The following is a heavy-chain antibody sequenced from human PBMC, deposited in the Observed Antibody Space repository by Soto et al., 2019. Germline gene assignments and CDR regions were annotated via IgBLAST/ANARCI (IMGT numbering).Heavy chain of an antibody. CDR1: GFTFSSYG. V-gene: IGHV3-30*18. CDR3: AQLFDY. J-gene: IGHJ4*02. Sequence: GGSLRLSCAASGFTFSSYGMHWVRQAPGKGLEWVAVISYDGSNKYYADSVKGRFTISRDNSKNTLYLQMNSLRAEDTAVYYCAQLFDYWGQGTLVTVSS. CDR2: ISYDGSNK.